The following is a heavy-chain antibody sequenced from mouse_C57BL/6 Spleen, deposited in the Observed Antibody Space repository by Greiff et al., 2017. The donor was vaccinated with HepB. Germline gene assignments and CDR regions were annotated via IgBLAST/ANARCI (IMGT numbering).Heavy chain of an antibody. CDR3: ARGPHYYGSSYWYFDV. D-gene: IGHD1-1*01. V-gene: IGHV1-9*01. CDR1: GYTFTGYW. J-gene: IGHJ1*03. Sequence: VQLQQPGAELMKPGASVKLSCKATGYTFTGYWIEWVKQRPGHGLEWIGEILPGSGSTNYNEKFKGKATFTADTSSNTAYMQLSSLTTEDSAIYYCARGPHYYGSSYWYFDVWGTGTTVTVSS. CDR2: ILPGSGST.